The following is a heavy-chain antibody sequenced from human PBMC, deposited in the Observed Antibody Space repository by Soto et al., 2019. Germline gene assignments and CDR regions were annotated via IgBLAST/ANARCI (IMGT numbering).Heavy chain of an antibody. CDR3: AKDAIATPHYYYGLDV. D-gene: IGHD2-15*01. V-gene: IGHV3-23*01. CDR1: RFTFSTYA. J-gene: IGHJ6*02. Sequence: GGSLGLSCAASRFTFSTYAMSWVRQAPGKGLEWVSAISDSGGSTSYADSVKGRFTISRDNSKNTLYLQMNSLRAEDTAVYYCAKDAIATPHYYYGLDVWGQGTTVTVSS. CDR2: ISDSGGST.